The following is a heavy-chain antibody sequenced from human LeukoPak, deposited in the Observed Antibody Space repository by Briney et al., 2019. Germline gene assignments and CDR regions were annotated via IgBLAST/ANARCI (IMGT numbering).Heavy chain of an antibody. D-gene: IGHD6-13*01. Sequence: ASVKVSCKASGYTFTGYYMHWVRQAPGQGLEWMGWINPNSGGTNYAQKFQGRVTMTRDTSISTAYMELSRLRSDDTAVYYCARGHSSSWYYYYYYMDVWGKGTTVTISS. J-gene: IGHJ6*03. CDR3: ARGHSSSWYYYYYYMDV. V-gene: IGHV1-2*02. CDR1: GYTFTGYY. CDR2: INPNSGGT.